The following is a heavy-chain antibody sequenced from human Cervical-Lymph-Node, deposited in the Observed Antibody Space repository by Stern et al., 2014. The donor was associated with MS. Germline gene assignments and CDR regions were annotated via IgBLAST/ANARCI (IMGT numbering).Heavy chain of an antibody. V-gene: IGHV5-51*01. Sequence: VQLVQSGAEVKKPGESLQISCKGSGYSFTNYWIGWVRQMPGKGLEWMGIIYPDDSDTRYSPSFQGQVTISADKSINTAYLQWSSLKASDTAMYYCARMWAVQGPRGNLPGYFQHWGQGTLVTVSS. CDR3: ARMWAVQGPRGNLPGYFQH. D-gene: IGHD3-10*01. CDR2: IYPDDSDT. J-gene: IGHJ1*01. CDR1: GYSFTNYW.